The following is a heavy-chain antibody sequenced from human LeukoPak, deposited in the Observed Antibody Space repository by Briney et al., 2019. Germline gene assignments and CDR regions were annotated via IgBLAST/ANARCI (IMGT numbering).Heavy chain of an antibody. D-gene: IGHD2-2*02. V-gene: IGHV4-59*01. CDR3: ARHKGYCSSTSCSTFDY. Sequence: PSETLSLTCTVSGGSISSYYWSWIRQPPGKGLEWIGYIYYSGSTNYNPSLKSRVTTSVDTSKNQFSLKLSSVTAADTAVYYCARHKGYCSSTSCSTFDYWGRGTLVTVSS. J-gene: IGHJ4*02. CDR1: GGSISSYY. CDR2: IYYSGST.